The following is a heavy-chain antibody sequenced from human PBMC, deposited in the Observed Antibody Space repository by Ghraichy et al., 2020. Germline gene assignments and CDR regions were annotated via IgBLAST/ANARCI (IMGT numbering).Heavy chain of an antibody. J-gene: IGHJ4*02. D-gene: IGHD2-15*01. CDR1: GYTFSGHY. V-gene: IGHV1-2*02. CDR3: ARTRGYCSGGSCYPNYYFDH. CDR2: INPNSGGA. Sequence: ASVKVSCKASGYTFSGHYMHWVRQAPGQGLEWMAWINPNSGGAHSAQKFQGRVTMTRDTSISTAYMELSRLTSDDTAVYYCARTRGYCSGGSCYPNYYFDHWGQGTMVTVSS.